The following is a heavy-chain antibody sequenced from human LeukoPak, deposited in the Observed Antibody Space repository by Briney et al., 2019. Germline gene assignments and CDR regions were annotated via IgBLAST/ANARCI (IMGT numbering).Heavy chain of an antibody. D-gene: IGHD6-13*01. J-gene: IGHJ4*02. CDR2: ISGSGDRT. CDR3: ARDGPAAGLYFDY. CDR1: GFTFSNYG. V-gene: IGHV3-23*01. Sequence: GGSLRLSCIASGFTFSNYGMSWVRQAPGKGLEWVSIISGSGDRTLHADSVKGRFTVSRDNSKSTVYLQMNSLRAEDTAVYYCARDGPAAGLYFDYWGQGTLVTVSS.